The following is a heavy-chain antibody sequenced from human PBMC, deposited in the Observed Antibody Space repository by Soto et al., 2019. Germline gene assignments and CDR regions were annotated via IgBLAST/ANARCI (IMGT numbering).Heavy chain of an antibody. CDR1: GYTFTGYY. CDR3: ARERYCSGGSCYFYWFDP. CDR2: INPNSGGT. V-gene: IGHV1-2*04. J-gene: IGHJ5*02. Sequence: ASVKVSCKASGYTFTGYYMHWVRQAPGQGLEWMGWINPNSGGTNYAQKFQGWVTMTRDTSISTAYMELSRLRSDDTAVYYCARERYCSGGSCYFYWFDPGGQGTLVTVSS. D-gene: IGHD2-15*01.